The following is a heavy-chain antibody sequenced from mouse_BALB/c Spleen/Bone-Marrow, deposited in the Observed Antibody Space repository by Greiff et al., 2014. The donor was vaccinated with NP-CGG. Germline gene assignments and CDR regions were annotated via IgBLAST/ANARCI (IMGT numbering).Heavy chain of an antibody. CDR2: IPYSGTT. V-gene: IGHV3-1*02. CDR3: ARRNGNYYFDY. D-gene: IGHD2-1*01. J-gene: IGHJ2*01. CDR1: GYSITSGYS. Sequence: VQLKQSGPDLVKPSQSLSLTCTVTGYSITSGYSWHWIRQFPGNKLEWMGCIPYSGTTNYNPSLKSRISITRDTSKNQFFLQLNSVTTEDTATYYCARRNGNYYFDYWGQGTTLTVSS.